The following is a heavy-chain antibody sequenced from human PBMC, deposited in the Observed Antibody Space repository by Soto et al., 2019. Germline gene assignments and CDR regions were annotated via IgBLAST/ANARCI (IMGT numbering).Heavy chain of an antibody. CDR3: ARVGLGGSYSRDYYGMDV. CDR1: GGTFSSYT. Sequence: ASVKVSCKASGGTFSSYTISWVRQAPGQGLEWMGRIIPILGIANYAQKFQGRVTITADKSTSTAYMELSSLRSEDTAVYYCARVGLGGSYSRDYYGMDVWGQGTTVTVSS. J-gene: IGHJ6*02. V-gene: IGHV1-69*02. CDR2: IIPILGIA. D-gene: IGHD1-26*01.